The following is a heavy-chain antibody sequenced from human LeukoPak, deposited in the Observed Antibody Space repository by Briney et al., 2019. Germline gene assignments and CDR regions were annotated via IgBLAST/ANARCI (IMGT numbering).Heavy chain of an antibody. CDR1: GGSISSSSYY. CDR2: IYTSGRT. V-gene: IGHV4-61*02. D-gene: IGHD6-13*01. J-gene: IGHJ5*02. CDR3: ARDVFGSSSWGNNPRGWFDP. Sequence: SETLSLTCTVSGGSISSSSYYWGWIRQPPGKGLEWIGRIYTSGRTNYNPSLKSRVTISVDTSKNQFSLKLSSVTAADTAVYYCARDVFGSSSWGNNPRGWFDPWGQGTLVTVSS.